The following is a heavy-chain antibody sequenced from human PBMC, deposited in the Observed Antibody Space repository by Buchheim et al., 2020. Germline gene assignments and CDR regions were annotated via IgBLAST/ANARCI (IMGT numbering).Heavy chain of an antibody. J-gene: IGHJ4*02. V-gene: IGHV3-23*05. CDR1: GLTLTGES. D-gene: IGHD2-15*01. Sequence: EVQLLESGGDLAQPGGSLRLSCAVSGLTLTGESMNWVRQAPGKGLEWVSAIRMTDHSTHYAASVKGRFTISSDKSKNTLYLQMNSLRAEDTAVYYCAKTVDSATAYWGQGTL. CDR2: IRMTDHST. CDR3: AKTVDSATAY.